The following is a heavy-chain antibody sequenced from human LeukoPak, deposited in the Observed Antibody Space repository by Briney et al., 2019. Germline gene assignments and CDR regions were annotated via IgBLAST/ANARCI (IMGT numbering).Heavy chain of an antibody. CDR2: ISGSGGST. J-gene: IGHJ4*02. CDR3: ARRGIVLGAAPVLKYSFDY. D-gene: IGHD1-26*01. V-gene: IGHV3-23*01. CDR1: GFTFSSYA. Sequence: GGSLRLSCAASGFTFSSYAMSWVRQAPGKGLEWVSAISGSGGSTYYADSVKGRFTISRDNSKNTLYLQMNSLSAEDTAVYYCARRGIVLGAAPVLKYSFDYWGQGTLVTVSS.